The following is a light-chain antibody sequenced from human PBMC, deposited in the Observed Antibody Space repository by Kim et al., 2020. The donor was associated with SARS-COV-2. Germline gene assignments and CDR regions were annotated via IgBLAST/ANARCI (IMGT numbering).Light chain of an antibody. V-gene: IGKV1-39*01. CDR3: QQSYSSPYT. Sequence: DIQMTQSPSSLSASVGDRVTLTCRTSQIISKNLNWYQQKPGKAPKLLIHGASTLHSGAPSRFSGSGSGTEFTLTINSLQPEDFATYYCQQSYSSPYTFGQGTKLEI. J-gene: IGKJ2*01. CDR1: QIISKN. CDR2: GAS.